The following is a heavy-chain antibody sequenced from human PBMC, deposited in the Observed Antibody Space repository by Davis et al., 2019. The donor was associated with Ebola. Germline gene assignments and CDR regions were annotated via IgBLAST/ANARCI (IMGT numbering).Heavy chain of an antibody. J-gene: IGHJ6*03. CDR1: GFTFGSYA. CDR3: AKVGGDFWSGIGYYYHYMDV. CDR2: ITSRDGT. V-gene: IGHV3-23*01. D-gene: IGHD3-3*01. Sequence: GESLKISCVASGFTFGSYAMSWVRLVPGKGLEWVSTITSRDGTHSADSVKGRFTIYRDNAKNSLFLQMNSLRAEDTAVYYCAKVGGDFWSGIGYYYHYMDVWGKGTTVTVSS.